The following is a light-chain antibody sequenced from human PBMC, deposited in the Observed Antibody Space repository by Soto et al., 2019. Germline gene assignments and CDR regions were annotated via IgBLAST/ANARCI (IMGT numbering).Light chain of an antibody. CDR2: DAS. CDR1: QSINKW. J-gene: IGKJ1*01. CDR3: QQDETHIEK. V-gene: IGKV1-5*01. Sequence: DILLTQSPATLCAICPQTGPITCRASQSINKWLAWYQQKPGKAPKILIYDASSLESGVPSRFSGSGSGTEFTLTICRVQPEDFATYYCQQDETHIEKFGDGGKADI.